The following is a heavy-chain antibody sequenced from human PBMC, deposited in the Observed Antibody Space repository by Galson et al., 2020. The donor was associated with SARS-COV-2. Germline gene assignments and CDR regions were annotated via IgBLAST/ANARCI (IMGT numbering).Heavy chain of an antibody. D-gene: IGHD6-19*01. J-gene: IGHJ4*02. CDR2: IWYDGSNK. CDR3: ASSLIAVAVPTDY. Sequence: TGGSLRLSCAASGFTFSSYGMHWVRQATGKGLEWVAVIWYDGSNKYYADSVKGRFTISRDNSKNTLYLQMNSLRAEDTAVYYCASSLIAVAVPTDYWGQGTLVTVSS. CDR1: GFTFSSYG. V-gene: IGHV3-33*01.